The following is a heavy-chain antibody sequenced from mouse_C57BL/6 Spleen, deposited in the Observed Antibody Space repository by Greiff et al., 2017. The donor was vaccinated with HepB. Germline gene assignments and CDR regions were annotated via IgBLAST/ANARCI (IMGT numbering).Heavy chain of an antibody. J-gene: IGHJ4*01. Sequence: VHVKQSGPELVKPGASVKIPCKASGYTFTDYNMDWVKQSHGKSLEWIGDINPNNGGTIYNQKFKGKATLTVDKSSSTAYMELRSLTSEDTAVYYCAIRGGYAMDYWGQGTSVTVSS. CDR1: GYTFTDYN. V-gene: IGHV1-18*01. CDR2: INPNNGGT. CDR3: AIRGGYAMDY.